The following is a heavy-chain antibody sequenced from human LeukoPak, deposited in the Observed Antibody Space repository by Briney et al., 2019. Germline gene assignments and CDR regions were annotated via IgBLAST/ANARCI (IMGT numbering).Heavy chain of an antibody. Sequence: PGGSLRLSCTTSGFTFSTRAMSWVRQAPGKGLEWVSGITDASISTYYADSVKGRFTISRDNSKNTLYLQMNSLRAEDTAVYYCAKDQVVVVPAALLYPNNWFDPWGQGTLVTVSS. CDR1: GFTFSTRA. V-gene: IGHV3-23*01. D-gene: IGHD2-2*01. CDR2: ITDASIST. CDR3: AKDQVVVVPAALLYPNNWFDP. J-gene: IGHJ5*02.